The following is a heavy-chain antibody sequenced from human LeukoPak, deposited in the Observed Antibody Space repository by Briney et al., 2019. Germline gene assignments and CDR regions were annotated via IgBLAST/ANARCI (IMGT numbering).Heavy chain of an antibody. Sequence: PSETLSLTCTVSGASISSSSYYWGWIRQPPGKGLEWIGSIYYSGSTHYNPSLKSRVTISVGTSKNQFSLKLSSVTAADTAVYYCASRPAAAVETNFDYWGQGTLVTVSS. CDR2: IYYSGST. CDR1: GASISSSSYY. V-gene: IGHV4-39*07. J-gene: IGHJ4*02. D-gene: IGHD6-13*01. CDR3: ASRPAAAVETNFDY.